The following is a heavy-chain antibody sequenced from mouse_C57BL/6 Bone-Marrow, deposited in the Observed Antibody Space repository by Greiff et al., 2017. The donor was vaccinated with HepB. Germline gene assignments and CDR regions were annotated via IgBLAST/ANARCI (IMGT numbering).Heavy chain of an antibody. CDR3: ARHAAYYSNNFSMDY. J-gene: IGHJ4*01. Sequence: EVHLVESGGDLVKPGGSLKLSCAASGFTFSSYGMSWVRQTPDKRLEWVATISSGGSYTYYPDSVKGRFTISRDNAKNTLYLQMSSLKSEDTAMYYCARHAAYYSNNFSMDYWGQGTSVTVSS. CDR2: ISSGGSYT. D-gene: IGHD2-5*01. V-gene: IGHV5-6*01. CDR1: GFTFSSYG.